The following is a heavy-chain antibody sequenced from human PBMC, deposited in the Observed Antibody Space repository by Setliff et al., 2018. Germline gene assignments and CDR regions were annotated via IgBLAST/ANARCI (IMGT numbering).Heavy chain of an antibody. CDR1: GYTFTDFG. V-gene: IGHV1-3*01. Sequence: GASVKVSCKASGYTFTDFGINWVRQAPGQGLEWVGGIHAGSSNTLYSQRFQDRITISRDTSATTVHMELSSLRSDDTAVYYCARMSTSGPHYDYWGQGTLVTVSS. D-gene: IGHD2-8*02. CDR2: IHAGSSNT. J-gene: IGHJ4*02. CDR3: ARMSTSGPHYDY.